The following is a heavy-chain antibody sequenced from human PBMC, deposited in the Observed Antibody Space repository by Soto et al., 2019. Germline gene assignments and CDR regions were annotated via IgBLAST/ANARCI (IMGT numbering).Heavy chain of an antibody. D-gene: IGHD3-10*01. CDR2: MSWNSGRI. J-gene: IGHJ6*02. CDR3: PKDFGPSFHYYGLDV. V-gene: IGHV3-9*01. CDR1: GFTFDDYA. Sequence: GGSLRLSCAASGFTFDDYAMHWVRQAPGKGLEWVSGMSWNSGRIGYVDSVKGRFTISRDNAKNALYLQMNSLRPADTALYYSPKDFGPSFHYYGLDVPRHGTTPTVSS.